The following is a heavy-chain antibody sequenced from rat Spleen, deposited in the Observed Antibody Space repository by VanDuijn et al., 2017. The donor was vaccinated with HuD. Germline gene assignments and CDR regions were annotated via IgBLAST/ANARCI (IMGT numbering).Heavy chain of an antibody. J-gene: IGHJ1*01. CDR3: ARLSRVYGWYFDF. Sequence: EVLLVESGGGLVLPGRSLKLSCAASGFSFSNHYMAWVRQAPTKGLEWVATISFDGSSTYYRDSVKGRFTISRDNAKSTLYLQMDSLRSEDTATYYCARLSRVYGWYFDFWGPGTMVTVSS. D-gene: IGHD1-11*01. CDR1: GFSFSNHY. CDR2: ISFDGSST. V-gene: IGHV5-29*01.